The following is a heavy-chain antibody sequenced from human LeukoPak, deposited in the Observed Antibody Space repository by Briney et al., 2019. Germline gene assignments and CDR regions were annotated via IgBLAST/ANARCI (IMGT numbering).Heavy chain of an antibody. V-gene: IGHV4-59*08. CDR1: GDSISSYY. Sequence: SETLSLTCIVSGDSISSYYWSWIRHPPGRGGEWIGYIFYIGDTDSDPSLKSRVTISVDMSKNQFSLNLRSVTAADTAVYYCARSLGHAYAINYWGQGTLVTVSS. CDR3: ARSLGHAYAINY. D-gene: IGHD2-21*01. J-gene: IGHJ4*02. CDR2: IFYIGDT.